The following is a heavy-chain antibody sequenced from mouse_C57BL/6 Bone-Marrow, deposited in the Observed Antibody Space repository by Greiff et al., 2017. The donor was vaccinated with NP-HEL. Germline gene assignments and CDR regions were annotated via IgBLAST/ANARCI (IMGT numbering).Heavy chain of an antibody. Sequence: QVQLKESGAELVRPGASVQLSCKASGYTFTDYYINWVKQRPGQGLEWIARIYPGSGNTYYNEKFKGKATLTAEKSSSTAYMQLSSLTSEDSAVYFCARSWAYSNYLYYFDYWGQGTTLTVSS. J-gene: IGHJ2*01. V-gene: IGHV1-76*01. CDR1: GYTFTDYY. CDR2: IYPGSGNT. CDR3: ARSWAYSNYLYYFDY. D-gene: IGHD2-5*01.